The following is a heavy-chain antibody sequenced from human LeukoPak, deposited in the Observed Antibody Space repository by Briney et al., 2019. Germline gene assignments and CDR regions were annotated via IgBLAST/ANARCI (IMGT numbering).Heavy chain of an antibody. CDR1: GDCVSNNKVA. CDR2: ASYKSEWSF. Sequence: KHSQTLSLTCAMSGDCVSNNKVAWNWVRQSPSRGLEWLGRASYKSEWSFNYAVSVKSRITINADTSKNQFSLRLNSVTPEDTAVYYCARWDHGSARLQNWGRGTLVTVSS. D-gene: IGHD6-19*01. J-gene: IGHJ1*01. V-gene: IGHV6-1*01. CDR3: ARWDHGSARLQN.